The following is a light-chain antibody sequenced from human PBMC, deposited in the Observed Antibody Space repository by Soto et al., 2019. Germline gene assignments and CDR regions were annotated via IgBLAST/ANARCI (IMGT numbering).Light chain of an antibody. J-gene: IGLJ1*01. V-gene: IGLV2-14*01. CDR2: XXS. Sequence: QSALTQPASVSGSPGQSITISCTGTSSDVGGYNYVSWYQQHPGKAXXXXXXXXSNRPSGVXXXXXXXXXXXXXXXXXXGLQAEDEADYYCSSYTSSSTYVFGTGTKLTVL. CDR3: SSYTSSSTYV. CDR1: SSDVGGYNY.